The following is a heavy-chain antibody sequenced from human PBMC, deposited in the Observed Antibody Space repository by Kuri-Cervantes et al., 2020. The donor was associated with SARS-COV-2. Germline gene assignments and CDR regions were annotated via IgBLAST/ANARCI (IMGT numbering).Heavy chain of an antibody. CDR1: GGSISN. CDR2: IYYSGST. D-gene: IGHD3-22*01. J-gene: IGHJ5*02. CDR3: ARVNYYDSSGYYNWFDP. Sequence: GSLRLSCTVSGGSISNIRQPPGKGLEWIGYIYYSGSTNYNPSLKGRVIISVDTSKNQFSLKLSSVTAADTAVYYCARVNYYDSSGYYNWFDPWGQGTLVTVSS. V-gene: IGHV4-59*01.